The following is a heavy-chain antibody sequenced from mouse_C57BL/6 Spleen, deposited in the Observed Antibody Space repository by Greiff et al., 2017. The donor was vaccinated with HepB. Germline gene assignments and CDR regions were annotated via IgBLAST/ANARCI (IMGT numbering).Heavy chain of an antibody. CDR3: AREGAYYSNPWFAY. V-gene: IGHV5-4*01. D-gene: IGHD2-5*01. J-gene: IGHJ3*01. CDR1: GFTFSSYA. Sequence: EVMLVESGGGLVKPGGSLKLSCAASGFTFSSYAMSWVRQTPEKRLEWVATISDGGSYTYYPDNVKGRFTISRDNAKNNLYLQMSHLKSEDTAMYYCAREGAYYSNPWFAYWGQGTLVTVSA. CDR2: ISDGGSYT.